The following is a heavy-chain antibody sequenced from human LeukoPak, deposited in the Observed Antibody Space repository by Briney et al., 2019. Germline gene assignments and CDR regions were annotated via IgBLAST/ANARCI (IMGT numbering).Heavy chain of an antibody. D-gene: IGHD3-10*02. CDR1: GFTFSSYW. CDR3: ARDPLPLGSGRLDY. V-gene: IGHV3-7*01. Sequence: PGGSLRLSCAASGFTFSSYWMSWVRQAPGKGLEWVANIKQDGSEKYYVDSVKGRFTISRDNAKNSLYLQMNSLRVEDTAVYYCARDPLPLGSGRLDYWGQGTLVTVSS. J-gene: IGHJ4*02. CDR2: IKQDGSEK.